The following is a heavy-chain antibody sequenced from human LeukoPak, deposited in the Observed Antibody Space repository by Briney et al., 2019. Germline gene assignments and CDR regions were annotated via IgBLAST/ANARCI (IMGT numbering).Heavy chain of an antibody. D-gene: IGHD5-24*01. V-gene: IGHV3-9*03. CDR1: GFTFDDYA. CDR3: AKDKGRWLQLPDAFDI. J-gene: IGHJ3*02. CDR2: ISWNSGSI. Sequence: GGSLRLSCAASGFTFDDYAMHWVRQAPGKGLEWVSGISWNSGSIGYADSVKGRFTISRDNAKNSLYLQMNSLRAEDMALYYCAKDKGRWLQLPDAFDIWGQGTMVTVSS.